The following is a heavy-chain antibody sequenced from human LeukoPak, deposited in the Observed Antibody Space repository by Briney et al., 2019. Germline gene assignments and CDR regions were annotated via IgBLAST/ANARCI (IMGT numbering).Heavy chain of an antibody. D-gene: IGHD3/OR15-3a*01. CDR2: INPSGGST. J-gene: IGHJ4*02. CDR3: ARRDSEDYFDY. CDR1: GYTFTSYY. V-gene: IGHV1-46*01. Sequence: ASVKVSCEASGYTFTSYYMHWVRQAPGQGLEWMEIINPSGGSTSYAQKFQGRVTMTRDTSTSTVYMELSSLRSEDTAVYYCARRDSEDYFDYWGQGTLVTVSS.